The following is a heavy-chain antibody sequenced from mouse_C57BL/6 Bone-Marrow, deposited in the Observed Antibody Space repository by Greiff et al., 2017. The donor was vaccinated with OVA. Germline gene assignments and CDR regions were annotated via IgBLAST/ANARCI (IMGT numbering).Heavy chain of an antibody. CDR3: ARRDYGNLIDY. Sequence: EVKVVESGGDLVKPGGSLKLSFAASGFTFSSYGMSWVRQTPDKRLEWVATISSGGSYTYYPDSVKERFTISRDNAKNTLYLQMSSLKTENTAMYYCARRDYGNLIDYWGQGTTLTVSS. J-gene: IGHJ2*01. CDR1: GFTFSSYG. CDR2: ISSGGSYT. D-gene: IGHD2-1*01. V-gene: IGHV5-6*02.